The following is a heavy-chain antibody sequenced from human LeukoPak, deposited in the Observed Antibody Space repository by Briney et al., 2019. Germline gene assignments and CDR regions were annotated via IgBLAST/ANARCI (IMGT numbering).Heavy chain of an antibody. J-gene: IGHJ4*02. CDR1: GFTFSSYA. CDR3: AREAISSSSLDY. D-gene: IGHD6-6*01. V-gene: IGHV3-30-3*01. CDR2: ISYDGSNK. Sequence: GRSLRLSCAASGFTFSSYAMHWVRQAPGRGLGWVAVISYDGSNKYYADSVKGRFTISRDNSKNTLYLQMNSLRAEDTAVYYCAREAISSSSLDYWGQGTLVTVSS.